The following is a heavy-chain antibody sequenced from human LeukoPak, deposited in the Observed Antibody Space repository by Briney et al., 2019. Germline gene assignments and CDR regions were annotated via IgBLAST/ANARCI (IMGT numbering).Heavy chain of an antibody. J-gene: IGHJ4*02. CDR1: GYTFTSYG. CDR2: INPNSGGT. CDR3: AREEPLRGYFDY. D-gene: IGHD4-17*01. Sequence: ASVKVSCKASGYTFTSYGISWVRQAPGQGLEWMGWINPNSGGTNYAQKFQGRVTMTRDTSISTAYMELSRLRSDDTAVYYCAREEPLRGYFDYWGQGTLVTVSS. V-gene: IGHV1-2*02.